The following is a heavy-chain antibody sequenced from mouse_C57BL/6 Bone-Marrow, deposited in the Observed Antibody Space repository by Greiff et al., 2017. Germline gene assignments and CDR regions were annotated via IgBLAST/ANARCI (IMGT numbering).Heavy chain of an antibody. J-gene: IGHJ3*01. CDR3: AREGDSNYEAWLAY. V-gene: IGHV1-50*01. Sequence: VQLQQPGAELVKPGASVKLSCKASGYTFTSYWMQWVKQRPGQGLEWIGEIDPSDSYTNYNQKFKGKATLTVDTSSSTAYMQLSSLTSEDSAVYYCAREGDSNYEAWLAYWGQGTLDTVSA. D-gene: IGHD2-5*01. CDR1: GYTFTSYW. CDR2: IDPSDSYT.